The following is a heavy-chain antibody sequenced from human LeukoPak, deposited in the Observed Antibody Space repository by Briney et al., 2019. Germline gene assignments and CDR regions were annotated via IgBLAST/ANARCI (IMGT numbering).Heavy chain of an antibody. CDR2: ISGSGGST. CDR1: GFTFSSYA. V-gene: IGHV3-23*01. CDR3: EKGIREIQLMDY. Sequence: GGSLRLSCAASGFTFSSYAMSWVRQAPGKGLEWVSSISGSGGSTYYADSVKGRFTISRDNSKNTLYLQMNSLRAEDTAVYYCEKGIREIQLMDYWGQGTLVTVSS. J-gene: IGHJ4*02. D-gene: IGHD5-18*01.